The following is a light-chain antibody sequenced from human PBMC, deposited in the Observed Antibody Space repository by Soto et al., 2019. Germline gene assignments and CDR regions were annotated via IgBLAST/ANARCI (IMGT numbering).Light chain of an antibody. J-gene: IGLJ3*02. V-gene: IGLV2-14*03. CDR2: DVN. CDR1: SSDVGGYNY. Sequence: QSALTQPASVSGSPGQSITISCTGTSSDVGGYNYVSWYQQYPGKAPKLMIYDVNYRPSGVSNRFSGSKSGNTASLTISGLQAEDEAHYFCSSFTHSITWVFGGGTKVTVL. CDR3: SSFTHSITWV.